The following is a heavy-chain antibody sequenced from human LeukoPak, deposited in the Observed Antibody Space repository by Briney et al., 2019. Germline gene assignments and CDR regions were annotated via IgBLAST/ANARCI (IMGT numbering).Heavy chain of an antibody. CDR1: GFTFSSYG. D-gene: IGHD2-21*01. J-gene: IGHJ5*02. CDR3: ANSDSGWFDP. Sequence: AGGSLRLSCAASGFTFSSYGMHWVRQAPGKGLEWVAVIWYDGSNKYYADSVKGQFTISRDNSKNTLYLQMNSLRAEDTAVYYCANSDSGWFDPWGQGTLVTVSS. CDR2: IWYDGSNK. V-gene: IGHV3-33*06.